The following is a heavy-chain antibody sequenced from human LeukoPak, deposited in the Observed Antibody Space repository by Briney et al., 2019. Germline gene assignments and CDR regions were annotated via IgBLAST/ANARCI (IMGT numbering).Heavy chain of an antibody. CDR2: ISYDGTNK. CDR1: GFTFSSYA. CDR3: ARDVPYYYYGMDV. D-gene: IGHD3-10*02. V-gene: IGHV3-30*04. Sequence: GRSLRLSCAASGFTFSSYAMHWVRQAPGKGLEWVALISYDGTNKYYADSVKGRFTISRDNSKNTLYLQMNSLRAEDTTVYYCARDVPYYYYGMDVRGLGTTVTVSS. J-gene: IGHJ6*02.